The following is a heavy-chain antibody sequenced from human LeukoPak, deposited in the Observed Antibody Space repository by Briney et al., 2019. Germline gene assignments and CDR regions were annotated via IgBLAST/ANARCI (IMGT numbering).Heavy chain of an antibody. V-gene: IGHV4-39*01. D-gene: IGHD6-13*01. CDR1: GGSISSTNYY. CDR2: FYYSGST. J-gene: IGHJ5*02. CDR3: AKQKQLVHWFDP. Sequence: SETLSLTCTVSGGSISSTNYYWAWLRQPPGKGLEWIGSFYYSGSTYCTPSLRSRVTISVDTSKNQFSLELSSVTAADTAVYYCAKQKQLVHWFDPWGQGTLVTVSS.